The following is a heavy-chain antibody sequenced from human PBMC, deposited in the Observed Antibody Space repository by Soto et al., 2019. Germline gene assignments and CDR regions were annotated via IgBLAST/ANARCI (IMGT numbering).Heavy chain of an antibody. J-gene: IGHJ6*02. CDR2: VQPCGRT. CDR1: RASHGDHY. D-gene: IGHD5-18*01. Sequence: SETLSLTSAVCRASHGDHYWDWIRQSPDKGLEWIGEVQPCGRTDYNPSLKSRLTLSLDTSKNQFSLKVASVTAADTPVYFCARGKPSGYRFGPRNFFYYGLDVWGPGTTVTVSS. V-gene: IGHV4-34*01. CDR3: ARGKPSGYRFGPRNFFYYGLDV.